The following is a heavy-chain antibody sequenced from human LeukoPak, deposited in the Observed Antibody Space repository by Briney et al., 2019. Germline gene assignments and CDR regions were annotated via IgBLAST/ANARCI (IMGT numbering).Heavy chain of an antibody. CDR1: GFTFSSYE. Sequence: GGSLRLSCAASGFTFSSYEMNWVRQAPGKGLEWVSSITTSSTYIYYADSVKGRFTISRDNAKNSLYLQMNSLRAEDTAVYYCARDPYSGSYGDYYYYYMDVWGKGTTVTISS. CDR3: ARDPYSGSYGDYYYYYMDV. CDR2: ITTSSTYI. J-gene: IGHJ6*03. V-gene: IGHV3-21*01. D-gene: IGHD1-26*01.